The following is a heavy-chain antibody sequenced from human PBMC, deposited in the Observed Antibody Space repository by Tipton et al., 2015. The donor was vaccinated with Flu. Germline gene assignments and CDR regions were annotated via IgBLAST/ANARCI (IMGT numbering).Heavy chain of an antibody. D-gene: IGHD1-26*01. CDR3: AREGRNSGGLDY. CDR2: IYYSGST. V-gene: IGHV4-31*03. J-gene: IGHJ4*02. CDR1: GGSISSGGYY. Sequence: TLSLTCTVSGGSISSGGYYWSWIRQHPGKGLEWIGYIYYSGSTYYNPSLESRVTISVDTSKNQFSLKLSSVTAADTAVYFCAREGRNSGGLDYWGQGTLVTVSS.